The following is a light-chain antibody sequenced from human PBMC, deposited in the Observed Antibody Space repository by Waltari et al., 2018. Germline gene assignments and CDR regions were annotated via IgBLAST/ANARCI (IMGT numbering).Light chain of an antibody. Sequence: SFELTQSPSVSVSLGQTATITCAGDQLGSKYVSWYNQKPGQSPVLVIYQDNRRPLWIPERFSGSNSGSTATLTISGTQAMDEADYYCQAWDSTTAVFGGGTKLTVL. CDR3: QAWDSTTAV. CDR1: QLGSKY. V-gene: IGLV3-1*01. J-gene: IGLJ2*01. CDR2: QDN.